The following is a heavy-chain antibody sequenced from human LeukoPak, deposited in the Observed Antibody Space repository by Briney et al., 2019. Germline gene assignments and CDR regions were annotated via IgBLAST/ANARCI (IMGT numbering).Heavy chain of an antibody. CDR3: AKVTYGSGTYGAFDS. CDR2: ISGSGDYT. Sequence: SGGSLRLSCAPSGFTFSSHGMSWVRQAPGKGREWVSTISGSGDYTYYADCVKGRFTISRDNSKNTLYLQMNSLRAEDTAVYYCAKVTYGSGTYGAFDSWGQGTLVTVSS. CDR1: GFTFSSHG. V-gene: IGHV3-23*01. J-gene: IGHJ4*02. D-gene: IGHD3-10*01.